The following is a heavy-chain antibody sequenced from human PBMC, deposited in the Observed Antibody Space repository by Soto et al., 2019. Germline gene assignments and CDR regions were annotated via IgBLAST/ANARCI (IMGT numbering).Heavy chain of an antibody. CDR1: GYTFTSYG. CDR2: IRAYNGKT. J-gene: IGHJ6*02. D-gene: IGHD5-12*01. V-gene: IGHV1-18*01. Sequence: QVQLVQSGGEVKKPGASVKLSCTASGYTFTSYGISWVRQAPGQGLEWLGWIRAYNGKTNSAQNVQGRVTMTTDPSTRTAYMDLSSLRSDDTSVYYCARGGDVNYYHSMDVWGQGTTVTVSS. CDR3: ARGGDVNYYHSMDV.